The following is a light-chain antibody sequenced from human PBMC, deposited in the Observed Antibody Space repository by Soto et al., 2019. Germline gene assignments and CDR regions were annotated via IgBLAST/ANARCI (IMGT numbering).Light chain of an antibody. Sequence: QSVLTQPPSVSGAPGQRVTISCTGSTSDIGAGFDVHWYQQLPGKAPKLLIYGNTNRPSGVPDRFSDSKSGTSASLAITGLQAEDEADYYCQSYDSSLSGNYVFGTGTKVTVL. CDR1: TSDIGAGFD. V-gene: IGLV1-40*01. CDR3: QSYDSSLSGNYV. J-gene: IGLJ1*01. CDR2: GNT.